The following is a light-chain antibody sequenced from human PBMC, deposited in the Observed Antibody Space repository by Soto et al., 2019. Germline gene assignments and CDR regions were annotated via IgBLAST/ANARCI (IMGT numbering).Light chain of an antibody. J-gene: IGKJ3*01. Sequence: EVAMTQSPATLSVSPGERAILSCRTSQGVSSNLAWYQQKPGLPPRLLIYGASTRATGIPATFSGSGSGTEFTLTISSLQSEDFAVYYCQQYDTRPPFTFGPGTKVDIK. CDR3: QQYDTRPPFT. V-gene: IGKV3-15*01. CDR2: GAS. CDR1: QGVSSN.